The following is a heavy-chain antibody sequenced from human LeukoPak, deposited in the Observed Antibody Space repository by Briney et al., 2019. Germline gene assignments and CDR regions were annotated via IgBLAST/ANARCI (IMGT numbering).Heavy chain of an antibody. CDR3: TTGKSYDFWSGYPVRDAFDI. CDR1: GFTFSNAW. CDR2: IKSKTDGGTT. J-gene: IGHJ3*02. Sequence: GGSLRLSCAASGFTFSNAWMSWVRQAPGKGLEWVGRIKSKTDGGTTDYAAPVKGRFTISRDDSKNTLYLQMNSLKTEDTAVYYRTTGKSYDFWSGYPVRDAFDIWGQGTMVTVSS. V-gene: IGHV3-15*01. D-gene: IGHD3-3*01.